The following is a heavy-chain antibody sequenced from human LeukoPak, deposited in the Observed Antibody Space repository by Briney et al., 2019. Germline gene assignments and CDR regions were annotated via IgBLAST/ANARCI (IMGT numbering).Heavy chain of an antibody. D-gene: IGHD3-10*01. Sequence: GGSLRLSCAASGFTFDDYGMSWVRQAPGKGLEWVSGINWNGGSTGYADSVKGRFTISRDNAKNSLYLQMNSLRAEDTAVYYCAREGSITMVRGAISHYYFDYWGQGTLVTVSS. CDR2: INWNGGST. J-gene: IGHJ4*02. V-gene: IGHV3-20*04. CDR1: GFTFDDYG. CDR3: AREGSITMVRGAISHYYFDY.